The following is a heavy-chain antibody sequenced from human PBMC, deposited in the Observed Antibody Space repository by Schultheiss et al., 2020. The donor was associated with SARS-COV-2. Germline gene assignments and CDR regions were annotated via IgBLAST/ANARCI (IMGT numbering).Heavy chain of an antibody. V-gene: IGHV4-39*07. CDR1: GGSISSGDYY. D-gene: IGHD6-13*01. Sequence: SETLSLTCTVSGGSISSGDYYWSWIRQPPGKGLEWIGSIYYGGGTYYNPSLRSRVTISVDTSKNQFSLKLSSVTAADTAVYYCARAPKGIAAAGGGPMDVWGQGTTVTVSS. CDR3: ARAPKGIAAAGGGPMDV. CDR2: IYYGGGT. J-gene: IGHJ6*02.